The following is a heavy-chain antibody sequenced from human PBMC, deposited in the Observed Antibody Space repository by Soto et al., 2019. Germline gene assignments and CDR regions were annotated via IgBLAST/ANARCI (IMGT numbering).Heavy chain of an antibody. D-gene: IGHD4-17*01. CDR3: ARDADYGGSRGGMDV. V-gene: IGHV4-31*03. CDR2: IYYSGST. CDR1: GGSVNNANYF. Sequence: QVRLEESGPGLVKPSETLSLICSVSGGSVNNANYFWNWIRHHPENGLEWIGYIYYSGSTRYNPSFKARPTLSIATSKNQFSLRLNSVTVADTAVYFCARDADYGGSRGGMDVWGRGTTVTVSS. J-gene: IGHJ6*02.